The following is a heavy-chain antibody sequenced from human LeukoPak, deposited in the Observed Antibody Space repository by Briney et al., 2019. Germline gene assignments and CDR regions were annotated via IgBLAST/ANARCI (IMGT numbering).Heavy chain of an antibody. D-gene: IGHD3-22*01. CDR3: ARDYGYYDSSGYPPGY. J-gene: IGHJ4*02. CDR2: ISSSGSTI. CDR1: GFTFSGYY. Sequence: GGSLRLSCAASGFTFSGYYMSWIRRAPGKGLEWVSYISSSGSTIYYADSVKGRFTISRDNAKNSLYLQMNSLRAEDTAVYYCARDYGYYDSSGYPPGYWGQGTLVTVSS. V-gene: IGHV3-11*01.